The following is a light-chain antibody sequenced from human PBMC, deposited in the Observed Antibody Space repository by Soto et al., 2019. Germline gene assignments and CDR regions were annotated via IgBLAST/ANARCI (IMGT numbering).Light chain of an antibody. CDR2: SNN. CDR1: SSNIGAGFD. Sequence: QSVLTQPPSVSAAPGQRVTISCTGSSSNIGAGFDVHWYQQLPGAAPKLLIYSNNNRPSGVPDRFSGSKSDNSASLAIAGLQAEDEADYYCQSFDSSLVFGTGTKLTVL. J-gene: IGLJ1*01. CDR3: QSFDSSLV. V-gene: IGLV1-40*01.